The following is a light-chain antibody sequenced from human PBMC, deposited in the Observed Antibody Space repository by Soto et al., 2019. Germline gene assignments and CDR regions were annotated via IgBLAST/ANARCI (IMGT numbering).Light chain of an antibody. V-gene: IGKV1-39*01. J-gene: IGKJ5*01. CDR2: AAS. CDR1: QSISNH. CDR3: QQNYSTPIT. Sequence: DIQMTQSPSSLSASVEDRVIITCRASQSISNHLNWYQQKPGKAPKLLIFAASSWQSGVPARFSGSRSGPDFTLTISSLQPEDFATYYCQQNYSTPITFGQGTRLEIK.